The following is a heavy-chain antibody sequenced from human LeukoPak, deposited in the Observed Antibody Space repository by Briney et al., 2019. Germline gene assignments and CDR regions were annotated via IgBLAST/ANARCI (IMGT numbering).Heavy chain of an antibody. CDR1: GGSISSSSYY. CDR3: ARDRSGWAHLYYFDY. V-gene: IGHV4-39*07. Sequence: SETLSLTCTVSGGSISSSSYYWGWIRQPPGKGLEWIGSIYYSGSTYYKSSLKSRVTISVDTSKNQFSLKLSSVTAADTAVYYCARDRSGWAHLYYFDYWGQGTLVTVSS. D-gene: IGHD6-19*01. J-gene: IGHJ4*02. CDR2: IYYSGST.